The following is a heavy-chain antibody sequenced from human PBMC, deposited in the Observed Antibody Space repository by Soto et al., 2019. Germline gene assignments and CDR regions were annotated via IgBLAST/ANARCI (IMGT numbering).Heavy chain of an antibody. J-gene: IGHJ5*02. D-gene: IGHD3-10*01. CDR2: INHSGST. V-gene: IGHV4-34*01. CDR1: GGSFSGYY. Sequence: PSETLSLTCAVYGGSFSGYYLSWIRQPPGKGLEWIGEINHSGSTNYNPSLKSRVTISVDTSKNQFSLKLSSVTAADTAVYYCARVLRITMVRGVIVWFDPWGQGTLVTVSS. CDR3: ARVLRITMVRGVIVWFDP.